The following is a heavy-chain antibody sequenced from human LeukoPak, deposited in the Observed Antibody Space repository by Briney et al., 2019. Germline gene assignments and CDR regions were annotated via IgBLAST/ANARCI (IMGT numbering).Heavy chain of an antibody. J-gene: IGHJ4*02. CDR3: AKDLFGYYFDF. CDR1: GGSISSYY. V-gene: IGHV4-59*01. Sequence: PSETLSLTCTVSGGSISSYYWRWIRQPPGKGLEWIGYIHYSGSTNYNPSLKSRVTISVDTSKNQFSLNLSSVTAADTAGYYCAKDLFGYYFDFWGQGTLVTVSS. CDR2: IHYSGST. D-gene: IGHD3-16*01.